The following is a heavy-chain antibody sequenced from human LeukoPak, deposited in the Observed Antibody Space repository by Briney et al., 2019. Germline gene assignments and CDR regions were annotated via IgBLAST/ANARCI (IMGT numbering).Heavy chain of an antibody. D-gene: IGHD3-10*01. CDR1: GGSFSGYY. CDR3: AREMVRPGGAKDDY. J-gene: IGHJ4*02. V-gene: IGHV4-34*01. Sequence: PSETLSLTCAVYGGSFSGYYWSWIRQPPGKGLEWIGEINHSGSTNYNPPLKSRVTISVDTSKNQFSLKLSSVTAADTAVYYCAREMVRPGGAKDDYWGQGTLVTVSS. CDR2: INHSGST.